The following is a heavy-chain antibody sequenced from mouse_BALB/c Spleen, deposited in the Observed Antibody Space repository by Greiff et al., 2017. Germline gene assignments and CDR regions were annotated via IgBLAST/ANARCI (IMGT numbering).Heavy chain of an antibody. CDR3: ARYTTVVATYYYAMDY. V-gene: IGHV1-84*02. D-gene: IGHD1-1*01. CDR1: GYTFTDYY. CDR2: IYPGSGNT. Sequence: LVESGPELVKPGASVKISCKASGYTFTDYYINWVKQKPGQGLEWIGWIYPGSGNTKYNEKFKGKATLTVDTSSSTAYMQLSSLTSEDTAVYFCARYTTVVATYYYAMDYWGQGTSVTVSA. J-gene: IGHJ4*01.